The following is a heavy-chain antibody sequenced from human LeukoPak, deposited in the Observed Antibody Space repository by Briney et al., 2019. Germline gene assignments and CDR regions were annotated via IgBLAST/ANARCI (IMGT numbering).Heavy chain of an antibody. J-gene: IGHJ4*02. CDR3: ARGDYDRATSFVDY. D-gene: IGHD1-26*01. V-gene: IGHV1-69*13. Sequence: GASVKVSCKASGAAFSSYAFSWVRQAPGQGLEWMGGIIPIFGTANYAQKFQGRVTITADESTTTAYMELSSVRSEDTAVYYCARGDYDRATSFVDYWGQGTLVTVSS. CDR2: IIPIFGTA. CDR1: GAAFSSYA.